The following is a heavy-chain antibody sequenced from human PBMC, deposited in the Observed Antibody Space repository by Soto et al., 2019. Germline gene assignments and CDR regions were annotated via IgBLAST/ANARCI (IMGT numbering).Heavy chain of an antibody. Sequence: PGGSLRLSCAASGLTVSSNYMSWVRQAPGKGLELVSIIYSDGTTSYADSVKGRFTISRDNFKNTLYLQMNNLRAEDTAVYYCAILSNWGQGTLVTVSS. CDR3: AILSN. V-gene: IGHV3-53*01. CDR2: IYSDGTT. J-gene: IGHJ4*02. CDR1: GLTVSSNY. D-gene: IGHD6-6*01.